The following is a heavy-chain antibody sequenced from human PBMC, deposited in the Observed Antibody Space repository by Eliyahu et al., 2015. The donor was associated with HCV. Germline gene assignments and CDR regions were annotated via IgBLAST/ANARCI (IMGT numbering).Heavy chain of an antibody. CDR3: ARGIRWYPKRRDAFDI. J-gene: IGHJ3*02. CDR1: GGSXSXGGYX. D-gene: IGHD4-23*01. CDR2: IYYSGST. V-gene: IGHV4-31*03. Sequence: QVQLQESGPGLVKPSQTLSXXCTAXGGSXSXGGYXWXWIRQHPGKGLEWIGYIYYSGSTYYNPSLKSRVTISVDTSKNQFSLKLSSVTAADTAVYYCARGIRWYPKRRDAFDIWGQGTMVTVSS.